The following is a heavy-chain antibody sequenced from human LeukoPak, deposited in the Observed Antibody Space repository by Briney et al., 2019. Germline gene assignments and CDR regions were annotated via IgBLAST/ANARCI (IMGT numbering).Heavy chain of an antibody. CDR1: GYTFTSYY. D-gene: IGHD2-2*01. CDR2: INPSGGST. J-gene: IGHJ3*02. CDR3: ARVSSDCSSTSCYVYDAFDI. V-gene: IGHV1-46*01. Sequence: ASVKVSCKASGYTFTSYYMHWVRQAPRQGLEWMGIINPSGGSTSYAQKFQGRVTMTRDTSTSTVYMELSSLRSEDTAVYYCARVSSDCSSTSCYVYDAFDIWGQGTMVTVSS.